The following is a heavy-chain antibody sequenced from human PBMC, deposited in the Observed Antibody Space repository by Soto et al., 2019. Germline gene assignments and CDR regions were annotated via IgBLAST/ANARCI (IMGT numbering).Heavy chain of an antibody. CDR1: GFTFSDYY. J-gene: IGHJ6*03. CDR2: ISSSGSTI. Sequence: GGSLRLSCAASGFTFSDYYMSWIRQAPGKGLEWVSYISSSGSTIYYADSVKGRFTISRDNAKNSLYLQMNSLRAEETAVYYCARKGGATVTAAEPYYYYYYMDVWGKGTTVTVSS. CDR3: ARKGGATVTAAEPYYYYYYMDV. D-gene: IGHD4-4*01. V-gene: IGHV3-11*01.